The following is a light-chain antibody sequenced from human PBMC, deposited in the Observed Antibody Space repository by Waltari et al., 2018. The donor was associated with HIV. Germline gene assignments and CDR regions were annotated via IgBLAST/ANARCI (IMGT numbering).Light chain of an antibody. CDR2: KDD. J-gene: IGLJ2*01. V-gene: IGLV3-25*03. Sequence: SYELTQPPSVSVSPGQTARITCSGDALPKQFAYWYQQKAGQAPLMVIYKDDKRPSGSPDRFSGSMSGTTVTLIISGVQPEDEADYYCESADDSGDHWDFGGGTKLSVL. CDR3: ESADDSGDHWD. CDR1: ALPKQF.